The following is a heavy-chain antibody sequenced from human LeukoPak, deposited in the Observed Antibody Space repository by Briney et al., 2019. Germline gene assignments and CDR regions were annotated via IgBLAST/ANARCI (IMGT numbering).Heavy chain of an antibody. CDR1: GYTFTSYG. D-gene: IGHD2-15*01. CDR3: ARGPSDYCSGGSCYSGYYYYYMDV. Sequence: ASVKVSCKASGYTFTSYGIRWVRQAPGQGLEWMGWINAYNGTKNYAQKLQGRVTMTTDTSTSTAYMELRSLRSDDTAVYYCARGPSDYCSGGSCYSGYYYYYMDVWGKGTTVIVSS. V-gene: IGHV1-18*01. J-gene: IGHJ6*03. CDR2: INAYNGTK.